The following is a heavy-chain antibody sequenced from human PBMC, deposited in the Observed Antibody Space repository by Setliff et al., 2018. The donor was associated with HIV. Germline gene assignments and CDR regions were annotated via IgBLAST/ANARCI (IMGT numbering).Heavy chain of an antibody. CDR2: INHSGST. D-gene: IGHD3-3*01. CDR1: NGSFSGYY. CDR3: ARGRGRGYDFWSGYSGAHAFDI. Sequence: SETLSLTCAVYNGSFSGYYWTWIRQPPGKGLEWIGEINHSGSTNYSPSLKSRVTISVDASKNHFSLKLSSVTAADTAVYYCARGRGRGYDFWSGYSGAHAFDIWGQGTMVTVSS. V-gene: IGHV4-34*01. J-gene: IGHJ3*02.